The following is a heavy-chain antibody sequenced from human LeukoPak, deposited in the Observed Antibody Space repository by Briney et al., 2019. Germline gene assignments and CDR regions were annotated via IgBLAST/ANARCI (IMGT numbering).Heavy chain of an antibody. CDR2: IYYSGST. CDR3: ARASGAPEWFGELLFYFDY. CDR1: GGSISSYY. J-gene: IGHJ4*02. V-gene: IGHV4-59*01. D-gene: IGHD3-10*01. Sequence: ETLSLTCTVSGGSISSYYWSWIRQPPGKGLEWIGYIYYSGSTNYNPSLKSRVTISVDTSKNQFSLKLSSVTAADTAVYYCARASGAPEWFGELLFYFDYWGQGTLVTVSS.